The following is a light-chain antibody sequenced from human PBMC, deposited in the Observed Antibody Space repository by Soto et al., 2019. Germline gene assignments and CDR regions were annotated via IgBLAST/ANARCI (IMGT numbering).Light chain of an antibody. Sequence: QWPQSPSSLSASLGDRFTITCRASQGITNYLAWYQQKPGKAPKLLIYAASTLQSGVPSRFRGSRSGTDFTLTISSLQPEDFATYFCQQVDTSPITFGLGTRLEIK. J-gene: IGKJ5*01. CDR2: AAS. CDR3: QQVDTSPIT. CDR1: QGITNY. V-gene: IGKV1-9*01.